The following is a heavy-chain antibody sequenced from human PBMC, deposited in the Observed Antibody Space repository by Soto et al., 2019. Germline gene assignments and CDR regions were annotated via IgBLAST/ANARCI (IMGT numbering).Heavy chain of an antibody. CDR3: ARGRYGDY. Sequence: QVHLVQSGAEVKKPGASVKVSCKASGYTFTSYGITWVRQAPGQGLEWMGWINAHNGNTDYAQKLQGRVIVTRDTSTRTAYTELRSLISDDTAVYYCARGRYGDYWGQGALVTVSS. D-gene: IGHD1-1*01. J-gene: IGHJ4*02. CDR1: GYTFTSYG. V-gene: IGHV1-18*01. CDR2: INAHNGNT.